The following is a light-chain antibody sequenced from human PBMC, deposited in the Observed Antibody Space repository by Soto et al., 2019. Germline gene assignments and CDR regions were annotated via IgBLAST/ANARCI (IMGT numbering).Light chain of an antibody. Sequence: DIQMTQSPSSLSASVGDRVTITCRASQSIRSYLNWYQQKPGTAPNLLIYAASNLQRRVPSRFSGSRSGTDLTLTINSMHPEEFATYFCQQTYSPLITFGGGTRVEIK. CDR2: AAS. CDR3: QQTYSPLIT. V-gene: IGKV1-39*01. J-gene: IGKJ4*01. CDR1: QSIRSY.